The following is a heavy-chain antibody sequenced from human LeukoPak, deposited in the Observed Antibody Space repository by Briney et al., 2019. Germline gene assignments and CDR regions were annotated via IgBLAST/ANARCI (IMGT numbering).Heavy chain of an antibody. J-gene: IGHJ4*02. Sequence: ASVKTSFNASGYTFTGYYMHWVRQAPGQGPGWMGWINPDSGGTNYAQQFQGRVTMTRDTSINTAYTELSRLGDRDTAVYFCVSGSRLAGYWGQGTLVAVSS. CDR3: VSGSRLAGY. CDR2: INPDSGGT. D-gene: IGHD3-10*01. V-gene: IGHV1-2*02. CDR1: GYTFTGYY.